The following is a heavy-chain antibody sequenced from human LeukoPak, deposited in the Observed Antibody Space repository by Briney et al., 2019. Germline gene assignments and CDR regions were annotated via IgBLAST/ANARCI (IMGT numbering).Heavy chain of an antibody. CDR2: IKQDGSEK. CDR3: ARWERDGYNGFDY. V-gene: IGHV3-7*01. Sequence: GGSLRLSCAASGFTFSSYWMSWVRQAPGKGLEWVANIKQDGSEKYYVDSVKGRFTISRDDAKNALFLQMNSLRAEDTAVYYCARWERDGYNGFDYWGQGTLVTVSS. CDR1: GFTFSSYW. D-gene: IGHD5-24*01. J-gene: IGHJ4*02.